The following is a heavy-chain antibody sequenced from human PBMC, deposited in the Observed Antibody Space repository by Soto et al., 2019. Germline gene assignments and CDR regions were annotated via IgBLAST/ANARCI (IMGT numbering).Heavy chain of an antibody. J-gene: IGHJ4*02. CDR3: VRDLYRSATMPCLDH. CDR2: ISDTGGDS. Sequence: GGSLRLSCQASGFTFINYAMSWVRQSPGKGLEWVSSISDTGGDSYYADSMDGRFTVSRDNSKNTLYLQINSLRAEDTAIYYCVRDLYRSATMPCLDHWGQGALVTVSS. V-gene: IGHV3-23*01. D-gene: IGHD1-1*01. CDR1: GFTFINYA.